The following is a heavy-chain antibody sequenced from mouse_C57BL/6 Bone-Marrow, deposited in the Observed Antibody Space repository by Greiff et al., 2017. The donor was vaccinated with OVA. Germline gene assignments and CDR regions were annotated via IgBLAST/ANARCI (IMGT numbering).Heavy chain of an antibody. CDR1: GYTFTSYW. V-gene: IGHV1-69*01. J-gene: IGHJ3*01. CDR2: IDPSASYT. Sequence: QVQLQQPGAELVMPGASVKLSCKASGYTFTSYWMHWVKQRPGQGLEWIGEIDPSASYTNYNQKFKGKSTLTVDKSSSTAYMQLSSLTSEDSAVYYCARSAYYYGSPWFAYWGQGTLVTVSA. D-gene: IGHD1-1*01. CDR3: ARSAYYYGSPWFAY.